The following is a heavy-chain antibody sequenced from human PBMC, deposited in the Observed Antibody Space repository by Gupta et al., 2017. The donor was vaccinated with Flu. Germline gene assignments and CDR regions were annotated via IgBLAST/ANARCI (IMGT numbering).Heavy chain of an antibody. V-gene: IGHV1-2*02. Sequence: QVQLVQSGAEVKKPGASVKVSCKASGYTFTGYYLQWARQAPGQGLEWVGWINPNGGATNYAQKFQGRVTLTRDTSITTAYMELSRLTSDDTAMYYCARAPGMDVWGQGTTVTVSS. CDR3: ARAPGMDV. CDR2: INPNGGAT. J-gene: IGHJ6*02. CDR1: GYTFTGYY.